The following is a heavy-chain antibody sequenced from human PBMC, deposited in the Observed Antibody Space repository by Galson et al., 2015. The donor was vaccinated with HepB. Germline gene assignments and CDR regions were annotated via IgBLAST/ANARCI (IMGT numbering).Heavy chain of an antibody. V-gene: IGHV1-18*01. CDR2: ISAYTGDA. CDR1: GYRFTSYG. Sequence: SVKVSCKASGYRFTSYGIAWVRQAPGQGLEWMGWISAYTGDASYGQKFQGRVIMTTDTSTTTAYMDLRSLRSDDTAVYYCARQGADHTFDYWGQGTLVTVSS. J-gene: IGHJ4*02. CDR3: ARQGADHTFDY.